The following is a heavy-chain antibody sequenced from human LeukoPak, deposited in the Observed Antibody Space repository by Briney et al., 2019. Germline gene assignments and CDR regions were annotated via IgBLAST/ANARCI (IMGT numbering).Heavy chain of an antibody. CDR3: ARAYGSSSGPDY. V-gene: IGHV1-18*01. J-gene: IGHJ4*02. D-gene: IGHD6-6*01. CDR1: GYTFTSYG. Sequence: ASVKVSCKASGYTFTSYGISWVRQAPGQGLVWMGWISTYNGNTIFAQKLQGRVTMTTDTSTCTAYMELRSLRSDDTAVYYCARAYGSSSGPDYWGQGTLVTVSS. CDR2: ISTYNGNT.